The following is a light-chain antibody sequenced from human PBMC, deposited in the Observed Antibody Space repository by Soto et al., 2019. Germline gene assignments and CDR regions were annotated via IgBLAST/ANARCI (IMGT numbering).Light chain of an antibody. V-gene: IGKV3-15*01. CDR3: QQYYNWPRT. J-gene: IGKJ1*01. CDR1: QSISSN. Sequence: DILMTQSPATLSASPGERATLSCRASQSISSNLAWYQHKPGQAPRLLMYGASNRATGIPERFSGSGSGTEFTLTISSLQSEDLAVYYCQQYYNWPRTFGQGTKVDI. CDR2: GAS.